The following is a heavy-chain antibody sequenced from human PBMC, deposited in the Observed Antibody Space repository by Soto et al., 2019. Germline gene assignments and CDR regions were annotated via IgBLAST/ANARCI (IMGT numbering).Heavy chain of an antibody. J-gene: IGHJ6*03. D-gene: IGHD3-3*01. Sequence: SETLCLTCTVSGCSISSYYWSWIRQPPGKGLEWIGYIYYSGSTNYNPSLKSRVTISVDTSKNQFSLKLSSVTAADTAVYYCARATPYYDFWSGYDRDYYYCMDVWGKGTTVTSP. CDR2: IYYSGST. V-gene: IGHV4-59*01. CDR3: ARATPYYDFWSGYDRDYYYCMDV. CDR1: GCSISSYY.